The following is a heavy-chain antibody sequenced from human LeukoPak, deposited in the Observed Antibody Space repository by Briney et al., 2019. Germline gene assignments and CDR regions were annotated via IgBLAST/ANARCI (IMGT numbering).Heavy chain of an antibody. J-gene: IGHJ4*02. Sequence: PGRSLRLSCTTSGFTPGDHAMSWVRQAPGKGLEWVSYISSSGSTIYYADSVKGRFTISRDNAKNSLYLQMNSLRAEDTAVYYCARQYSSGWYLFDYWGQGTLVTVSS. V-gene: IGHV3-11*01. D-gene: IGHD6-19*01. CDR2: ISSSGSTI. CDR3: ARQYSSGWYLFDY. CDR1: GFTPGDHA.